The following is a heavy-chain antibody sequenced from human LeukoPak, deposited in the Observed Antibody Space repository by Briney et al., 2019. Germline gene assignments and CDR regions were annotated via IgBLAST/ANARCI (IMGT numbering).Heavy chain of an antibody. CDR3: ASRCPSYCTGGSCYSCDY. Sequence: SQTLSLTCSVSGGSISSGGYYWSWIRQHPGKGLEWIGNIYYSGSTYYNPSLKSRVTISVDTSENQFSLKLTSVPAADTAVYYCASRCPSYCTGGSCYSCDYWGRGTLVPVSS. CDR2: IYYSGST. J-gene: IGHJ4*02. CDR1: GGSISSGGYY. V-gene: IGHV4-31*03. D-gene: IGHD2-15*01.